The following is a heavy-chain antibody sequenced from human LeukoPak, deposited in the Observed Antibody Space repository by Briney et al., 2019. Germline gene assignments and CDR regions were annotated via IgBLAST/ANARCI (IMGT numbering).Heavy chain of an antibody. V-gene: IGHV4-30-2*01. Sequence: NPSQTLSLTCTVSGGSISSGGYYWSWIRQPPGKGLEWIGYIYHSGSTYYNPSLKSRVTISVDRSKNQFSLKLSSVTAADTAVYYCATGGGYYDSSGYSDYWGQGTLVTVSS. J-gene: IGHJ4*02. CDR1: GGSISSGGYY. CDR3: ATGGGYYDSSGYSDY. CDR2: IYHSGST. D-gene: IGHD3-22*01.